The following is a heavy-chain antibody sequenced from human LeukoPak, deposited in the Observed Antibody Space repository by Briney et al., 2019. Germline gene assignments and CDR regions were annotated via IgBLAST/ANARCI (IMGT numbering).Heavy chain of an antibody. J-gene: IGHJ4*02. CDR1: GGSISSGSYY. CDR2: IYTSGST. Sequence: SQTLSLTCTVSGGSISSGSYYWSWIRQPAGKGLEWIGRIYTSGSTNYNPSLKSRVTISVDTSENQFSLKLSSVTAADTAVYYCARTGYSSDNDYWGQGTLVTVSS. V-gene: IGHV4-61*02. CDR3: ARTGYSSDNDY. D-gene: IGHD6-19*01.